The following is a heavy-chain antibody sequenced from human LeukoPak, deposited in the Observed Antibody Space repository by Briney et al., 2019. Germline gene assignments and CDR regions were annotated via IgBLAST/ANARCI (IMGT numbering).Heavy chain of an antibody. Sequence: SETLSLICSVPGGYISSTRYYWGWIRQPPGKGLECIGSIYYSGSTYYNPSLKSRVTISVDTSNNQFSLKLRSVTSADTAVYYCARTALYGDEYWGQGTLVTASS. CDR1: GGYISSTRYY. V-gene: IGHV4-39*01. J-gene: IGHJ4*02. CDR2: IYYSGST. CDR3: ARTALYGDEY. D-gene: IGHD4-17*01.